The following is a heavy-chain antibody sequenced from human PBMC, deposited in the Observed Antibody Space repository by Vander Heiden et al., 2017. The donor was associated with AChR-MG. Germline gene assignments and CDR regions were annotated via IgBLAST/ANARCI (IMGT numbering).Heavy chain of an antibody. Sequence: EVQLVESGGGLVQPGGSLRLSCAASGFTCSSYSLNWVRQAPGKGLEWVSYISSSSTIYYADAVKGRFTISRDNAKNSLSLQMDRMRAEDTAVYYCARGRGYSYGYTDYWGQGTLVTVSS. V-gene: IGHV3-48*01. CDR1: GFTCSSYS. CDR3: ARGRGYSYGYTDY. J-gene: IGHJ4*02. CDR2: ISSSSTI. D-gene: IGHD5-18*01.